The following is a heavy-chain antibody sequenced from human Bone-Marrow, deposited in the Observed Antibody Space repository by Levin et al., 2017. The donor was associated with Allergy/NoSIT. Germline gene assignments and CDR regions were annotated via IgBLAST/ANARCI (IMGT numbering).Heavy chain of an antibody. CDR2: IYPGDSDT. CDR3: ARHIGISGYCSSTSCYGWFDP. Sequence: GESLKISCKGSGYSFTSYWIGWVRQMPGKGLEWMGIIYPGDSDTRYSPSFQGQVTISADKSISTAYLQWSSLKASDTAMYYCARHIGISGYCSSTSCYGWFDPWGQGTLVTVSS. D-gene: IGHD2-2*01. CDR1: GYSFTSYW. J-gene: IGHJ5*02. V-gene: IGHV5-51*01.